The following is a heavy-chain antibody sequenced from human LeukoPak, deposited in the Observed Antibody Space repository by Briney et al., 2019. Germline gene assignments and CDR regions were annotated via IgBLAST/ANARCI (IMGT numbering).Heavy chain of an antibody. CDR2: INTNTGNP. J-gene: IGHJ4*02. V-gene: IGHV7-4-1*02. CDR3: ARDQEQWLVTYSDY. D-gene: IGHD6-19*01. CDR1: GYTFTSYA. Sequence: ASVKVSCKASGYTFTSYAMNWVRQAPGQGLEWMGWINTNTGNPTYAQGFTGRFVFSLDTSVSTAYLQISSLKAEDTAVYYCARDQEQWLVTYSDYWGQGTLVTVSS.